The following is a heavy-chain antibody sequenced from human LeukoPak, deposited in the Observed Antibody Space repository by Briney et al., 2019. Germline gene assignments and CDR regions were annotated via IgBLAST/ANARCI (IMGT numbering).Heavy chain of an antibody. CDR1: GFTFDEYA. Sequence: GGSPRLSCAASGFTFDEYAMHWVRQGPGKGLEWVSGISWNSGSIGYADSVKGRFTISRDNAKNSLYLQMTSLRAEDTALYSCAKDSSPYIWGGVYWGQGTLVTVSS. J-gene: IGHJ4*02. D-gene: IGHD3-16*01. V-gene: IGHV3-9*01. CDR2: ISWNSGSI. CDR3: AKDSSPYIWGGVY.